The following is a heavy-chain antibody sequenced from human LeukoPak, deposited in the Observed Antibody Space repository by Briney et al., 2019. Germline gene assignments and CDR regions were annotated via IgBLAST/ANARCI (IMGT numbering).Heavy chain of an antibody. Sequence: PSETLSLTCSVSGGSLSSYYWSWTRQPPGKGLEWIGYIYYSGSTNYNPSLKSRVTISVDTSKNQFSLKLSSVTAADTALYYCARKGDRGSAGFFDYWGQGTLVTVSS. CDR2: IYYSGST. CDR3: ARKGDRGSAGFFDY. CDR1: GGSLSSYY. D-gene: IGHD1-26*01. V-gene: IGHV4-59*01. J-gene: IGHJ4*02.